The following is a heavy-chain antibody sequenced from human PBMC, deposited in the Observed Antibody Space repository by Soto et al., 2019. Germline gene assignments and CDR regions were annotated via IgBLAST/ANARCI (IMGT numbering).Heavy chain of an antibody. CDR2: IGWNSGSI. Sequence: EVQLVESGGGLVQPGRSLRLSCAASGFTFDDYAMHWVRQAPGKGLEWVSGIGWNSGSIGYADSVKGRFTISRDNAKKHLYLQMNSLRAEDKALYYCAKGVVGYYYYDMDGWGQGTTVTASS. D-gene: IGHD2-15*01. J-gene: IGHJ6*02. V-gene: IGHV3-9*01. CDR3: AKGVVGYYYYDMDG. CDR1: GFTFDDYA.